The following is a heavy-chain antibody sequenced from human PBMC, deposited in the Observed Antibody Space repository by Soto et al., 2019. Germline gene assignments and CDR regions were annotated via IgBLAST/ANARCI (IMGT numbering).Heavy chain of an antibody. D-gene: IGHD3-3*01. CDR3: ARSSGGNFGIIIEGSNWFDP. J-gene: IGHJ5*02. V-gene: IGHV1-46*01. CDR1: GDTFTSYY. Sequence: ASVKVSCKAPGDTFTSYYLNWVRQAPGQGLEWMGVINPIGGSTKYAQKFQGRITMTRDTSRSTVYMELSSLRSEDTAVYYCARSSGGNFGIIIEGSNWFDPWGQGTLVTVSS. CDR2: INPIGGST.